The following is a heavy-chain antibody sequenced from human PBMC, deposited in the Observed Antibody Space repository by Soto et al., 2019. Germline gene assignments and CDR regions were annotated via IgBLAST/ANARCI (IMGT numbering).Heavy chain of an antibody. V-gene: IGHV1-3*01. CDR3: ARSVHEYSYDRLDV. Sequence: QVQLLQSGAEVKKPGASLKVSCKASGFRFNNYAIHWVRQAPGQRLEWMGWIHAGNGATKYSQNLQSRVTLISDPTTNTVYMDLSRLSSEATSLYYCARSVHEYSYDRLDVWGQATKVTVPS. CDR2: IHAGNGAT. J-gene: IGHJ6*02. D-gene: IGHD5-18*01. CDR1: GFRFNNYA.